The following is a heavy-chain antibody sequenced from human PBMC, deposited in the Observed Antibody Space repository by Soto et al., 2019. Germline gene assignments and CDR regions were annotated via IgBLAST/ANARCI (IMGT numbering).Heavy chain of an antibody. CDR1: GFTFSSYA. CDR3: ARAPDIVLIRAYYYYGMDA. Sequence: PGGSLRLSCAASGFTFSSYAMHWVRQAPGKGLEWVAVISYDGSNKYYADSVKGRFTISRDNSKNTLYVQMNSLRPEDTAVYYCARAPDIVLIRAYYYYGMDAWGQGTTVTVYS. CDR2: ISYDGSNK. V-gene: IGHV3-30-3*01. D-gene: IGHD2-8*01. J-gene: IGHJ6*02.